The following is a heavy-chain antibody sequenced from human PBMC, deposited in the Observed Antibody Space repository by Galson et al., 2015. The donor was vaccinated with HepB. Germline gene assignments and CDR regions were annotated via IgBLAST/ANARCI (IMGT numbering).Heavy chain of an antibody. J-gene: IGHJ4*02. CDR1: GYTFTGYY. CDR2: INPNSGGT. Sequence: SVKVSCKASGYTFTGYYMHWVRQAPGQGLEWMGWINPNSGGTNYAQKFQGRVTMTRDTSISTAYMELSRLRSDDTAVYYCARIRLLPRDPSAPFGYWGQGTLVTVSS. V-gene: IGHV1-2*02. CDR3: ARIRLLPRDPSAPFGY. D-gene: IGHD3-10*01.